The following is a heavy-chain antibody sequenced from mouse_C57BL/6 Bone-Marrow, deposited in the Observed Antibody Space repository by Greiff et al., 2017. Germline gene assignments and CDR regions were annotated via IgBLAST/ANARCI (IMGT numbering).Heavy chain of an antibody. CDR1: GYTFTSYW. D-gene: IGHD2-4*01. Sequence: QVQLQQPGAELVRPGSSVKLSCKASGYTFTSYWMAWVKQRPGQGLEWIGNIYPSDSETHYNQKFKDKATLTVDKSSSTAYMQLSRLTSEDSAVYYCARGRIYYDYDDYAMDYWGQGTSVTVSS. CDR2: IYPSDSET. J-gene: IGHJ4*01. CDR3: ARGRIYYDYDDYAMDY. V-gene: IGHV1-61*01.